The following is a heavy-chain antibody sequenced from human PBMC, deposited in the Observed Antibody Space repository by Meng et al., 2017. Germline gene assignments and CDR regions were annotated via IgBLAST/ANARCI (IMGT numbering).Heavy chain of an antibody. CDR3: ARVSIGEIGELGHLDS. V-gene: IGHV4-59*01. Sequence: SETLSLTCTVSGDSISNYYWSWIRQPPGKGLEWIGYIYYGGSTIYNPSLRSRVTISQDTSNNHPSLKLSSVTAADTAVYYCARVSIGEIGELGHLDSWGQGTLVTVSS. J-gene: IGHJ4*02. D-gene: IGHD3-10*01. CDR2: IYYGGST. CDR1: GDSISNYY.